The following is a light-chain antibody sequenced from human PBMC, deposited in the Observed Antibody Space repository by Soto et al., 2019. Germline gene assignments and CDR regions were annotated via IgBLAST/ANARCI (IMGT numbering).Light chain of an antibody. J-gene: IGKJ4*01. CDR3: QLSYT. CDR1: QRISSY. CDR2: AAS. V-gene: IGKV1-39*01. Sequence: DIQMTQSPSSLSASVGDRVTITCRTSQRISSYLNWYQQKSGKAPRLLIYAASSLQSGVPSRFSGSGSGADFTLTISSLQPEDFATYYCQLSYTFGGGTKVDIK.